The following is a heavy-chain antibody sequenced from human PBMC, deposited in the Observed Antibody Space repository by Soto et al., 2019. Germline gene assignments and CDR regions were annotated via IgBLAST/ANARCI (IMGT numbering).Heavy chain of an antibody. CDR1: GFTVSNNY. CDR3: ARYGDYLYYFDY. J-gene: IGHJ4*02. CDR2: IYSGGGT. Sequence: GGSLRLSCAASGFTVSNNYMSWVRQAPGKGLEWVSVIYSGGGTYYADSVKGRFTISRDNSKNTLYLQMNSLRAEDTAVYYCARYGDYLYYFDYWGQGTLVTVSS. D-gene: IGHD4-17*01. V-gene: IGHV3-53*01.